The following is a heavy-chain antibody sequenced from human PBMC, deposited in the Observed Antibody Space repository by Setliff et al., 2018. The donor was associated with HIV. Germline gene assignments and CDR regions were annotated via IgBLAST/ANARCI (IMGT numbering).Heavy chain of an antibody. D-gene: IGHD3-22*01. CDR1: GYTFTSHT. J-gene: IGHJ4*02. V-gene: IGHV1-3*04. CDR3: ARDRTPKRGYTYREPDFDS. CDR2: INTANGNT. Sequence: ASVKVSCKASGYTFTSHTIHWVRQAPGQGLEWMGWINTANGNTKYSQKFQDRVTITRDTSASTGYMEVNSLRPEDTAVYYCARDRTPKRGYTYREPDFDSWGQGTLV.